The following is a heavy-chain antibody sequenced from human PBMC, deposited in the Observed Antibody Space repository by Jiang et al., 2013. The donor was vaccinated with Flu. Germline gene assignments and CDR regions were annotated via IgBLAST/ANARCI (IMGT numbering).Heavy chain of an antibody. D-gene: IGHD1/OR15-1a*01. CDR1: GGTFTTYG. CDR2: IIPILGIS. CDR3: ARVGNNNFVVRAPTRGDWYSDL. Sequence: GAEVKKPGSSVKVSCKASGGTFTTYGISWVRQAPGQGLEWMGGIIPILGISHYSERFQGRVTITADKSTSTAYMELRSLRSEDTAVYYCARVGNNNFVVRAPTRGDWYSDLWGRGTLVSVSS. V-gene: IGHV1-69*04. J-gene: IGHJ2*01.